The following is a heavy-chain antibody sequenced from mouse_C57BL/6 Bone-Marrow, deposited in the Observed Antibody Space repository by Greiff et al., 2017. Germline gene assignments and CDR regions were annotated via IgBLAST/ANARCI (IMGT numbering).Heavy chain of an antibody. J-gene: IGHJ1*03. CDR2: IGTEGGET. CDR3: ASGGLPLYWEFDV. V-gene: IGHV14-2*01. D-gene: IGHD2-4*01. CDR1: GFTIKDYY. Sequence: EVKLVESGAELVKPGASLKFSCAASGFTIKDYYMPWVQQSTDQSLEWIGRIGTEGGETKYAPRFKGRATIPTDTSYNTPYLQRSSLTSEDTAVYYGASGGLPLYWEFDVWGTGTTVTVSA.